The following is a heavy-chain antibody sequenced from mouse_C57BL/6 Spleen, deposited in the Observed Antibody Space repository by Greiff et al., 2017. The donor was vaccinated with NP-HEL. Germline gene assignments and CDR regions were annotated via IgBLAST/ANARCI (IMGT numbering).Heavy chain of an antibody. CDR2: IYPGDGDT. J-gene: IGHJ4*01. CDR3: ARHGSSYAYAMDY. V-gene: IGHV1-80*01. Sequence: QVQLQQSGAELVKPGASVKISCKASGYAFSSYWMNWVKQRPGKGLEWIGQIYPGDGDTNYNGKFKGKATLTADKSSSTAYMQLSSLTSEDSAVYFCARHGSSYAYAMDYWGQGTSVTVSS. D-gene: IGHD1-1*01. CDR1: GYAFSSYW.